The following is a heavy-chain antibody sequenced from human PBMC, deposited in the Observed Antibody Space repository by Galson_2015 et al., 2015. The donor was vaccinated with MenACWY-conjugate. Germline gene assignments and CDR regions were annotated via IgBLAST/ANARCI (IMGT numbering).Heavy chain of an antibody. CDR1: GFTFSDYY. V-gene: IGHV3-11*06. CDR3: ARAGDFWSGFDP. D-gene: IGHD3-3*01. CDR2: ISSSSSYT. J-gene: IGHJ5*02. Sequence: SLRLSCAASGFTFSDYYMSWIRQAPGKGLEWVSYISSSSSYTNYADSVKGRFTISRDNAKNSLYLQMNSLRAEDTAVYYCARAGDFWSGFDPWGQGTLVTVSS.